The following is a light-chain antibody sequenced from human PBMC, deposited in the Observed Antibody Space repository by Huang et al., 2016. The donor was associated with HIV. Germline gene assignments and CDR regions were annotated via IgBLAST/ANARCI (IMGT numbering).Light chain of an antibody. Sequence: DIQMTKSPSAVSASVGYTVTITCRASQGISNYLVWFQQKPGKGPKRLIYAASNLQSGVPLRFSGSGSGEEFTLTISSLQPEDFATYYCLQHNTYPWTFGQGTKVEIK. V-gene: IGKV1-17*03. CDR2: AAS. CDR1: QGISNY. CDR3: LQHNTYPWT. J-gene: IGKJ1*01.